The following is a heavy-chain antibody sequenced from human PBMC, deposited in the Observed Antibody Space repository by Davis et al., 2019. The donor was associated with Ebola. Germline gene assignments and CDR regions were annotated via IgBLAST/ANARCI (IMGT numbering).Heavy chain of an antibody. D-gene: IGHD4-23*01. CDR2: INPSGGST. J-gene: IGHJ4*02. CDR1: EYTFTRYY. CDR3: ARDLSMVVTPSHFDS. Sequence: ASVKVSCKASEYTFTRYYIHWVRQAPGQGLEWMGLINPSGGSTSYAQKFKGRVTMTRDTSTSTVYMELTSLRSEDTAVYYCARDLSMVVTPSHFDSWGQGTLVTVSS. V-gene: IGHV1-46*01.